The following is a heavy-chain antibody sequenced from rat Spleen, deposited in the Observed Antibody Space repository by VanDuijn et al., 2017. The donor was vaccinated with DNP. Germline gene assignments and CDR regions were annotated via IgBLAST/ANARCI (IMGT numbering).Heavy chain of an antibody. V-gene: IGHV5-22*01. CDR1: GFTFSDYY. CDR3: VRSRRVTRGYAMDA. J-gene: IGHJ4*01. Sequence: EVQLVESGGGLVQPGRSLKLSCTASGFTFSDYYMAWVRQAPTKGLEWVAYIGSDGYAPYYGDSVKGRFTISRDNAKSTLYLQINSLRSEDMATYYCVRSRRVTRGYAMDAWGQGTSVTVSS. CDR2: IGSDGYAP. D-gene: IGHD1-11*01.